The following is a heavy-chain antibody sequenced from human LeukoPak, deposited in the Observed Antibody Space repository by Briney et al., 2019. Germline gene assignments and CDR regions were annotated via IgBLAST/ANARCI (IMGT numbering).Heavy chain of an antibody. CDR3: ARDLATSTTVTTLVDY. CDR1: GFTFNSYG. Sequence: GRSLRLSCAASGFTFNSYGMHWVRQAPGKGLEWVAVISYDGSNKYYADSVKGRFAISRDNSKNTLYLQMNSLRAEDTAVYYCARDLATSTTVTTLVDYWGQGTLVTVSS. V-gene: IGHV3-30*03. CDR2: ISYDGSNK. J-gene: IGHJ4*02. D-gene: IGHD4-17*01.